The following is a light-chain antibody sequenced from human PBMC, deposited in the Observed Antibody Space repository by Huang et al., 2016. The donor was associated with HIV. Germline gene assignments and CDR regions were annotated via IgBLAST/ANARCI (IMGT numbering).Light chain of an antibody. CDR1: QSVSSN. V-gene: IGKV3-15*01. CDR2: GAS. J-gene: IGKJ3*01. Sequence: EIVMTQSPATLSVSPGERAPLSCRACQSVSSNLAWSQQIPGQAPRLLTYGASTRATGIPAMFSGSVSVTEFTLTISSLQSEDFAVYYCQQYNNWPPATFGPGTKVDIK. CDR3: QQYNNWPPAT.